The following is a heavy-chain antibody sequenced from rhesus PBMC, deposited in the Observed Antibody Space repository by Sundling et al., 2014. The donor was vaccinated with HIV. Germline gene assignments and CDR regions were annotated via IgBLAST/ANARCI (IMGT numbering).Heavy chain of an antibody. CDR3: ASEIFTSNAFDF. CDR2: IGGSSGNT. V-gene: IGHV4-165*01. J-gene: IGHJ3*01. D-gene: IGHD2-27*01. CDR1: GGSIRSNY. Sequence: QVQLQESGPGLVKPSETLSLTCAVSGGSIRSNYWSWIRQPPGKGLEWIGYIGGSSGNTKYNPSLKSRVTISKDTSKNQFSLKLNSVTAADTAVYFCASEIFTSNAFDFWGQGLSITVSS.